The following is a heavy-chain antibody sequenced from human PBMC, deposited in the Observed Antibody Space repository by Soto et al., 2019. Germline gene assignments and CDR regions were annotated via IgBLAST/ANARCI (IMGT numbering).Heavy chain of an antibody. V-gene: IGHV3-23*01. CDR2: ISGSGGST. J-gene: IGHJ4*02. CDR1: GFTFSSYA. Sequence: GSLRLSCAASGFTFSSYAMSWVRQAPGKGLEWVSAISGSGGSTYYADSVKGRFTISRDNSKNTLYLQMNSLRAEDTAVYYCAKHYYDSSGYFPHFDYWGQGTLVTVSS. CDR3: AKHYYDSSGYFPHFDY. D-gene: IGHD3-22*01.